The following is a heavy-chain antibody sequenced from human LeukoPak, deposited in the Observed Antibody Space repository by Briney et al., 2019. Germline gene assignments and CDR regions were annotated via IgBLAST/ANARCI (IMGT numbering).Heavy chain of an antibody. CDR1: RFTFTSYA. CDR3: TKDASYARENDNSGFFID. Sequence: GGSLRLSCAASRFTFTSYAMSWVRQTPGKGLEWVASMSGGGDSDYYADSVKGRFTVSRDKSKNTLYVQMNSLRADDTAVYYCTKDASYARENDNSGFFIDWGQGTLVTVSS. V-gene: IGHV3-23*01. CDR2: MSGGGDSD. D-gene: IGHD3-22*01. J-gene: IGHJ4*02.